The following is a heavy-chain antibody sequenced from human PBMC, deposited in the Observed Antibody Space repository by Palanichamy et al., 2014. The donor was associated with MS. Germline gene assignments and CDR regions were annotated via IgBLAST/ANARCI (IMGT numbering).Heavy chain of an antibody. D-gene: IGHD5-24*01. CDR3: ARDNSGDGWYY. V-gene: IGHV3-7*03. J-gene: IGHJ4*02. Sequence: EVQLVESGGGLVQPGGSLRLSCVVSGLTFRDYWMSWVRQAPGKGLEWVANINKDGSEKHYVDSVRGRFTISRDNAKNSLYLQMSSLRVEDTAVYYCARDNSGDGWYYWGQGTLVPVSS. CDR1: GLTFRDYW. CDR2: INKDGSEK.